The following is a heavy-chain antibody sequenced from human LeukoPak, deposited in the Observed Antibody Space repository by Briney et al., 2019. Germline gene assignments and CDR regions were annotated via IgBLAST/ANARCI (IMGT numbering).Heavy chain of an antibody. CDR2: INSDGSST. Sequence: GGSLTLSCAASGFTFSSYWMHWVRQAPGKGLVWVSRINSDGSSTSYADSVKGRFTISRDNAKNTLYLQMNSLRAEDTAVYYCARTRGYSYGLGGDYWGQGTLVTVSS. CDR3: ARTRGYSYGLGGDY. D-gene: IGHD5-18*01. J-gene: IGHJ4*02. CDR1: GFTFSSYW. V-gene: IGHV3-74*01.